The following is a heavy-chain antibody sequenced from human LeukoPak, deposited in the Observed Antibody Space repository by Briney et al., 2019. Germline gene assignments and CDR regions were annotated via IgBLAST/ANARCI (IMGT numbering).Heavy chain of an antibody. CDR1: GGSMSSSTCY. Sequence: SSETLSLTCTVSGGSMSSSTCYWGWIRQPPGKGLEWIGTICYSGNTFYNPSLQSRVTISVDTSKNQFSLKLSSVTAADTAVYYCVKDRGNHVTDYWGQGTLVTVSS. CDR3: VKDRGNHVTDY. D-gene: IGHD1-14*01. CDR2: ICYSGNT. V-gene: IGHV4-39*07. J-gene: IGHJ4*02.